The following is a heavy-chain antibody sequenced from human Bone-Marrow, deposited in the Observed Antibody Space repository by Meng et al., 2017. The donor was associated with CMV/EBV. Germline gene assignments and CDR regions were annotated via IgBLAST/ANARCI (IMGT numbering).Heavy chain of an antibody. CDR1: RFTFSTYW. Sequence: GESLKISCAASRFTFSTYWMSWVRQAPGKGLEWVSSISSSSTYIYYADSVKGRFTIPRDNAKISLYLQMNSLRAEDTAVYYCARDSYYYDSRGYYVVDYWGQGTLVTVSS. D-gene: IGHD3-22*01. V-gene: IGHV3-21*01. CDR3: ARDSYYYDSRGYYVVDY. CDR2: ISSSSTYI. J-gene: IGHJ4*02.